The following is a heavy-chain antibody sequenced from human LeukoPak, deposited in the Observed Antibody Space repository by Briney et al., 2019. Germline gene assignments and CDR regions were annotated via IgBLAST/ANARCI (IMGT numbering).Heavy chain of an antibody. Sequence: PGGSLRLSCAVSGFTFSSYSMNWVRQAPGKGLEWVSYISSSSSTIYYADSVKGRFTISRDNGKNSVYLQMNSLRAEDTAVYYCAREGAAAVGGYFYYYMDVWGKGTTVTVSS. D-gene: IGHD2-2*01. J-gene: IGHJ6*03. V-gene: IGHV3-48*01. CDR2: ISSSSSTI. CDR3: AREGAAAVGGYFYYYMDV. CDR1: GFTFSSYS.